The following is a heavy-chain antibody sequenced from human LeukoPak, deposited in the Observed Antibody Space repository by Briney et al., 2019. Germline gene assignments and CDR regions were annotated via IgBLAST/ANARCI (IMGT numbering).Heavy chain of an antibody. Sequence: SETLSLTCTVSGGSISSFYWSWIRQPAGKGLEWIGRIHTSGSTDYNPSLKSRVTMSVDTCEKQFSLQLSSVTAADTAVYYCAREGSMTARPFVSIDYWGQGTLVTVSS. D-gene: IGHD6-6*01. CDR2: IHTSGST. CDR1: GGSISSFY. CDR3: AREGSMTARPFVSIDY. V-gene: IGHV4-4*07. J-gene: IGHJ4*02.